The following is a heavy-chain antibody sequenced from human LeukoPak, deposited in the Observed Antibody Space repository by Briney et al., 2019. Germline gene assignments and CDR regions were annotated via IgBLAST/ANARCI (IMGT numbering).Heavy chain of an antibody. Sequence: GGSLRLSCAASGFIFSNYAMIWVRQAPGKGLEWVSVIGGSGVNKFYAESVRGRFTVSRDNSKSTLYLQMNDLRAEDTAVYYCAKLRVYSSSWYGYEDYFDYWGQGTLVTVSS. CDR1: GFIFSNYA. D-gene: IGHD6-13*01. V-gene: IGHV3-23*01. CDR2: IGGSGVNK. CDR3: AKLRVYSSSWYGYEDYFDY. J-gene: IGHJ4*02.